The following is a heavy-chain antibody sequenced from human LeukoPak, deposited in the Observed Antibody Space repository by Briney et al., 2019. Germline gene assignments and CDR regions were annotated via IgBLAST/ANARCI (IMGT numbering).Heavy chain of an antibody. CDR1: GFTFSSYA. D-gene: IGHD2-8*01. V-gene: IGHV3-23*01. J-gene: IGHJ4*02. CDR3: AKDTSIGRYCTNGVCSPFDY. Sequence: PGGSLRLSCAVSGFTFSSYAMSWVRQAPGKGLEWVSAISDTGATTYDADSVKGRFTISRDNSRSTLYLQMNSLRAEDTALHYCAKDTSIGRYCTNGVCSPFDYWGQGTLVTVSS. CDR2: ISDTGATT.